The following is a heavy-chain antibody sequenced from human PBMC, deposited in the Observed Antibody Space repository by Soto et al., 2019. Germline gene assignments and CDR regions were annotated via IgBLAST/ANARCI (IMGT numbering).Heavy chain of an antibody. V-gene: IGHV3-30*03. J-gene: IGHJ4*02. D-gene: IGHD4-4*01. Sequence: QVQLVESGGGVVQPGGSLTLSCAASGFTFSSHGMHWVRQAPGKGLEWVAVISYDGSIKYYADSVKGRFTLSRDNSKNTLYLQMTSLSAEDTALYYCAREALTTPSSTHGDYWGQGTLVIVSS. CDR2: ISYDGSIK. CDR1: GFTFSSHG. CDR3: AREALTTPSSTHGDY.